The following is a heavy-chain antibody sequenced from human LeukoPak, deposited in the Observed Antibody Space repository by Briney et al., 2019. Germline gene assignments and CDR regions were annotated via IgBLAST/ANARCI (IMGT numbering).Heavy chain of an antibody. CDR3: ARIGIAATGGKRRGSAAPYYFDY. V-gene: IGHV4-34*01. J-gene: IGHJ4*02. CDR1: GGSFSGYY. CDR2: ISHSGST. Sequence: SETLSLTCAVYGGSFSGYYWSWIRQPPGKGLEWIGEISHSGSTNYNPSLKSRVTISVDTSKNQFSLKLNSVTAADTAVYYCARIGIAATGGKRRGSAAPYYFDYWGQGTLVTVSS. D-gene: IGHD6-13*01.